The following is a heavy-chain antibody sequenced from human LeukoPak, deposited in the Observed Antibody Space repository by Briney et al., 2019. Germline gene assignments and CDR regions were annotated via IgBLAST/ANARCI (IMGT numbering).Heavy chain of an antibody. D-gene: IGHD3-22*01. V-gene: IGHV3-23*01. Sequence: GGSLRLSCAASGFSFSGFGMNWVRQAPGKGLEWVSAISGSGGSTYYADSVKGRFTISRDNSKNTLYLQMNSLRAEDTAVYYCARSYDSSGYYYYYWGQGTLVTVSS. CDR2: ISGSGGST. J-gene: IGHJ4*02. CDR3: ARSYDSSGYYYYY. CDR1: GFSFSGFG.